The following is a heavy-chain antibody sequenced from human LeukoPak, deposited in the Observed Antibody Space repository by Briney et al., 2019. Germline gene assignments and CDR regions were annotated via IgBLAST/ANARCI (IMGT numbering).Heavy chain of an antibody. D-gene: IGHD3-22*01. J-gene: IGHJ4*02. V-gene: IGHV1-18*01. CDR3: AREKYYYDSSGYYWGGFDY. Sequence: ASVKVSCKASGYTFTSYGISWVRQAPGQGLEWMGWISACNGNTNYAQKLQGRVTMTTDTSTSTAYMELRSLGSDDTAVSYCAREKYYYDSSGYYWGGFDYWGQGTLVTVSS. CDR2: ISACNGNT. CDR1: GYTFTSYG.